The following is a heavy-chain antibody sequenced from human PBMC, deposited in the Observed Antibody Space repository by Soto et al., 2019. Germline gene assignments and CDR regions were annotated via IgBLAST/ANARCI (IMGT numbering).Heavy chain of an antibody. CDR1: GYTFTSYG. CDR3: ASSIIMVYYYYGMDV. J-gene: IGHJ6*02. V-gene: IGHV1-18*01. CDR2: ISAYNGNT. Sequence: ASVKVSCKASGYTFTSYGISWVRQAPGQGLEWMGWISAYNGNTNYAQKLQGRVTMTTDTSTSTDYMGLRSLRSDDTAVYYCASSIIMVYYYYGMDVWGQGTTVTVSS. D-gene: IGHD3-10*01.